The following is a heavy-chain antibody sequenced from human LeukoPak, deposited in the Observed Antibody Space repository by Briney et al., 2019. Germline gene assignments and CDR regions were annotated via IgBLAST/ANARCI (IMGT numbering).Heavy chain of an antibody. Sequence: GGSLRLSCAASGFTFNKSWMSWVRQAPGKGPEWVANIKEDGTQKYYLDSVRGRFTISRDNAENSLYLQMNSLRGEDTAIYYCAKTGDRDYWGRGTLVTVSS. CDR1: GFTFNKSW. D-gene: IGHD7-27*01. CDR3: AKTGDRDY. CDR2: IKEDGTQK. V-gene: IGHV3-7*03. J-gene: IGHJ4*02.